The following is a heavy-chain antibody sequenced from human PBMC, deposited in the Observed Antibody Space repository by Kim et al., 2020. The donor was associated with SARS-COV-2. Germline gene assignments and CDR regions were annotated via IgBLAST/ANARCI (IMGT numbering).Heavy chain of an antibody. CDR1: GYTFTSYT. D-gene: IGHD2-21*01. V-gene: IGHV1-3*01. J-gene: IGHJ4*02. Sequence: ASVKVSCKASGYTFTSYTFHWVRQAPGQRPEWMGRIYAGNGDTDYSRKFQGRVTFSGDTSASTVYMDLSSLSSEDTAVYYCASGVPHSGDYQDWGQGTLV. CDR2: IYAGNGDT. CDR3: ASGVPHSGDYQD.